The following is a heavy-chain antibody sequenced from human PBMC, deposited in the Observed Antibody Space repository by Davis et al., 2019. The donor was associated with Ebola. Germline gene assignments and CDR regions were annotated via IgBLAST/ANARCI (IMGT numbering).Heavy chain of an antibody. CDR3: ARSSYSWYFSGMDV. CDR2: INFNTGSP. CDR1: GYRFTTYG. J-gene: IGHJ6*04. D-gene: IGHD6-13*01. Sequence: AASVKVSCKASGYRFTTYGMHWVRQAPGQGLQWMGWINFNTGSPTYAQGFTGRFVFSFDTSVSTAYLQISSLKAEDSAIYYCARSSYSWYFSGMDVWGKGTTVTVSS. V-gene: IGHV7-4-1*02.